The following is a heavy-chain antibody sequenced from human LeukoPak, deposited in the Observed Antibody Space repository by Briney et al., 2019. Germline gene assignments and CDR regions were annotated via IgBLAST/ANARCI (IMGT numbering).Heavy chain of an antibody. CDR3: AKSGIAAAGTFDY. Sequence: GGSLRLSCAASGFTFSSYAMSWVRQAPGRGVEWVSAISGSGGSTYYADSVKGRFTISRDNSKNTLYLQMDSLRAEDTAVYYCAKSGIAAAGTFDYWGQGTLVTVSS. CDR2: ISGSGGST. D-gene: IGHD6-13*01. J-gene: IGHJ4*02. V-gene: IGHV3-23*01. CDR1: GFTFSSYA.